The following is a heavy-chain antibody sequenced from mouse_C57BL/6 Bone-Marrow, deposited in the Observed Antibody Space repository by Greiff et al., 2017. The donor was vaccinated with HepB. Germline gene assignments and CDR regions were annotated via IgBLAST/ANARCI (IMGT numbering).Heavy chain of an antibody. V-gene: IGHV5-6*02. CDR1: GFTFSSYG. J-gene: IGHJ3*01. CDR3: ARAWFAY. Sequence: EVMLVESGGDLVKPGGSLKLSCAASGFTFSSYGMSWVRQTPDKRLEWVATISSGGSYTYYPDSVKGRFTISRDNAKNTLYLQMSSLKSEDTAMYYCARAWFAYWGQAALVTVSA. CDR2: ISSGGSYT.